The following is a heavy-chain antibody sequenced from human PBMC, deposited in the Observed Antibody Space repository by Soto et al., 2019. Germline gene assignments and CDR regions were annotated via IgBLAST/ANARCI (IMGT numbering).Heavy chain of an antibody. J-gene: IGHJ4*02. V-gene: IGHV3-23*01. Sequence: EVQLLASGGGLVQPGGSLRLSCAASGFTFSSYAMSWVRQAPGQGLEWVSTISSSGGTTYYAESVKGRFTISRDNSKNTLDLQINSLRTEHPAVFYAAKLIAADATGYWGQGTLVTVSS. CDR1: GFTFSSYA. D-gene: IGHD6-13*01. CDR3: AKLIAADATGY. CDR2: ISSSGGTT.